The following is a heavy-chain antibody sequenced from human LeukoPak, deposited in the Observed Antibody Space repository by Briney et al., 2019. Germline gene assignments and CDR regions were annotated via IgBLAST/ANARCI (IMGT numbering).Heavy chain of an antibody. D-gene: IGHD3-10*01. CDR2: IYYSGCT. V-gene: IGHV4-59*01. Sequence: SETLSLTCTVSGGSISSYYWSWIRQPLGKGLEWIGYIYYSGCTNYNPSLKSRVTISVDTSKNQFSLKLSSVTAADTAVYYCARAQELLWFGELLYHFDYWGQGTLVTVSS. CDR1: GGSISSYY. CDR3: ARAQELLWFGELLYHFDY. J-gene: IGHJ4*02.